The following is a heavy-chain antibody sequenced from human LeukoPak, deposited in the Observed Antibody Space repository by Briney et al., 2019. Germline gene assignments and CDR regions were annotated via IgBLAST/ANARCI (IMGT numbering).Heavy chain of an antibody. J-gene: IGHJ4*02. V-gene: IGHV3-7*05. CDR2: IKPDGTEQ. D-gene: IGHD6-13*01. CDR3: ARAPKAADGYFEN. Sequence: GGSLRLSCSASEFTFSPYWMTWVRQAPGKGLEWVATIKPDGTEQYYLDSVKGRFTISRDNAKNSLSLQMNSLRAEDTAVYYCARAPKAADGYFENWGQGTLVTVSS. CDR1: EFTFSPYW.